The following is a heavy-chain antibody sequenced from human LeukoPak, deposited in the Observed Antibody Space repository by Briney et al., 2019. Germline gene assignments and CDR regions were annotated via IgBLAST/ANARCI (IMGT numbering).Heavy chain of an antibody. CDR3: ARDGVRGVINWFDP. CDR2: INPNSGGT. D-gene: IGHD3-10*01. J-gene: IGHJ5*02. CDR1: GYTFTGYY. Sequence: ASVKVSCKASGYTFTGYYMHWVRQAPGQGLEWMGWINPNSGGTNYAQKIQGRVTMTRDTSISTAYMELSRLRSDDTAVYYCARDGVRGVINWFDPWGQGTLVSVSS. V-gene: IGHV1-2*02.